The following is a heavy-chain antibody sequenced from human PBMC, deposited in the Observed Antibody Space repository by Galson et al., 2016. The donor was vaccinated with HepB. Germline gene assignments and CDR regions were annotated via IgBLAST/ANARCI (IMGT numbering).Heavy chain of an antibody. V-gene: IGHV1-24*01. CDR2: FDPEDGET. CDR3: AAAPLGTGYGESWLDP. J-gene: IGHJ5*02. Sequence: SVKVSCKVSEYSLGELSMHWVRQAPGKGLEWMGGFDPEDGETVYPQKFQGRVTMTEDTSPDTAYMELSSLTSDDTAVYFCAAAPLGTGYGESWLDPWGQGTLVTVSS. D-gene: IGHD4-17*01. CDR1: EYSLGELS.